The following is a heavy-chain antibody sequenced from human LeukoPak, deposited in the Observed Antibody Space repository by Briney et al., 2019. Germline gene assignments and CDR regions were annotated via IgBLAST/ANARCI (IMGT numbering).Heavy chain of an antibody. J-gene: IGHJ4*02. Sequence: ASVKVSCKASGYTFTSYYMHWVRQAPGQGLEWMGIINPSGGSTSYAQKFQGRVTITRDTSTSTVYMELSSLRAEDTAVYYCAKDLMKTGYCSGASCYGRTDWGQGTLVTVSS. CDR3: AKDLMKTGYCSGASCYGRTD. V-gene: IGHV1-46*01. D-gene: IGHD2-15*01. CDR1: GYTFTSYY. CDR2: INPSGGST.